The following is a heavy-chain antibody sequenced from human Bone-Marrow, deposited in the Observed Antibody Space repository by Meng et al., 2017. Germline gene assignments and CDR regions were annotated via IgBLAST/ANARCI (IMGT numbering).Heavy chain of an antibody. CDR2: ISYDGSNK. Sequence: GESLKISCAASGFTFSSYAMHWVRQAPGKGLEWVAVISYDGSNKYYADSVKGRFTISRDNSKNTLYLQMNSLRAEDTAVYYCAGDYYGSGGYGRFDPWGQGTLVTVSS. J-gene: IGHJ5*02. D-gene: IGHD3-10*01. CDR1: GFTFSSYA. V-gene: IGHV3-30*04. CDR3: AGDYYGSGGYGRFDP.